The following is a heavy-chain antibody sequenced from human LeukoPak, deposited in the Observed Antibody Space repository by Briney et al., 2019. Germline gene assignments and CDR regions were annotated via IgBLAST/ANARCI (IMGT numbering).Heavy chain of an antibody. CDR2: IYTSGSA. Sequence: SETLSLTCTVSGGSISSYYWSWIRQPAGKGLEWIGRIYTSGSANYNPSLKSRVTMSVDTSKNQFPLKLSSVTAADTAVYYCARVAGTGGVWYYYMDVWGKGTTVTVSS. CDR3: ARVAGTGGVWYYYMDV. CDR1: GGSISSYY. D-gene: IGHD2-8*02. J-gene: IGHJ6*03. V-gene: IGHV4-4*07.